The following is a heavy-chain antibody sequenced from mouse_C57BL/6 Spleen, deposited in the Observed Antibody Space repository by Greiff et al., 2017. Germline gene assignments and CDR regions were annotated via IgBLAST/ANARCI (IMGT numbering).Heavy chain of an antibody. V-gene: IGHV2-2*01. Sequence: VQLQQSGPGLVQPSQSLSITCTVSGFSLTSYGVHWVRQSPGKGLEWLGVIWSGGSTAYTAAFISRLSISKDNAKSQVFFKMNSLQADDTAIYYCARTQFITTVVPYLYFDGWGTGTTVTVSS. CDR2: IWSGGST. J-gene: IGHJ1*03. D-gene: IGHD1-1*01. CDR3: ARTQFITTVVPYLYFDG. CDR1: GFSLTSYG.